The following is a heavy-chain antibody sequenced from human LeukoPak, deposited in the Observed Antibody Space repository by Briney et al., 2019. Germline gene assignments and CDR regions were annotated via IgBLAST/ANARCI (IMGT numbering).Heavy chain of an antibody. J-gene: IGHJ4*02. CDR3: ARDLSSRGWPPGN. V-gene: IGHV4-39*07. CDR1: GGSISSSSYY. Sequence: PSETLSLTCTVSGGSISSSSYYWGWIRQPPGKGLEWIGSIYYSGSTYYNPSLKSRVSISIDTSKNQFSLKLSSVTAADTAVYYCARDLSSRGWPPGNWGQGTLVTVSS. CDR2: IYYSGST. D-gene: IGHD6-13*01.